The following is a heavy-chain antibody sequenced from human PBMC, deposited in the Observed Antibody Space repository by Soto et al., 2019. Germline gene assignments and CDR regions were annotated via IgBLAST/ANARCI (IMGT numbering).Heavy chain of an antibody. Sequence: QVQLQESGPGLVKPSETLSLTCTVSGGSISSYYWSWIRQPPGKGLEWIGYIYYSGSTNSNPSLQSRFTTSVNTSKTQFSLKLSSVTAADTAVYYCASSNIAATGFYYYGMDVWCRGTTVTVSS. CDR3: ASSNIAATGFYYYGMDV. J-gene: IGHJ6*02. D-gene: IGHD6-13*01. CDR1: GGSISSYY. CDR2: IYYSGST. V-gene: IGHV4-59*01.